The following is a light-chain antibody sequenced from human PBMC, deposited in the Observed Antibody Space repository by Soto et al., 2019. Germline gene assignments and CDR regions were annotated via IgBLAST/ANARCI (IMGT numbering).Light chain of an antibody. V-gene: IGKV3-20*01. CDR1: QSVSSGY. CDR2: GAS. Sequence: ETVMTQSPGTLSLSPGERAILSCRASQSVSSGYLAWYQQKPGQAPRLLIFGASNRATGIPDRFTGSGSGTDFTLTISRLEPEDFAVYYCQQYGISQNTFGQGTILEIK. CDR3: QQYGISQNT. J-gene: IGKJ2*01.